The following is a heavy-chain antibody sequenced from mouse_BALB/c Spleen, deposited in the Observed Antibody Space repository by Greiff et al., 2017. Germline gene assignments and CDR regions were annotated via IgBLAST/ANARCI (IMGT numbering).Heavy chain of an antibody. CDR2: ISSGGST. J-gene: IGHJ2*01. D-gene: IGHD1-1*01. CDR3: ARAFITTVVDY. Sequence: EVQRVESGGGLVKPGGSLKLSCAASGFTFSSYAMSWVRQTPEKRLEWVASISSGGSTYYPDSVKGRFTISRDNARNILYLQMSSLRSEDTAMYYCARAFITTVVDYWGQGTTLTVSS. CDR1: GFTFSSYA. V-gene: IGHV5-6-5*01.